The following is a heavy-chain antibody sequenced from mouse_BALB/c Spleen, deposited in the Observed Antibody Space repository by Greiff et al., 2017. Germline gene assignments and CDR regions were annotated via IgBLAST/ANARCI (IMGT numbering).Heavy chain of an antibody. Sequence: QVQLQQSAAELARPGASVKMSCKASGYTFTSYTMHWVKQRPGQGLEWIGYINPSSGYTEYNQKFKDKTTLTADKSSSTAYMQLSSLTSEDSAVYYCARWGGNYFDYWGLGTTLTVSS. CDR3: ARWGGNYFDY. J-gene: IGHJ2*01. CDR1: GYTFTSYT. V-gene: IGHV1-4*02. CDR2: INPSSGYT.